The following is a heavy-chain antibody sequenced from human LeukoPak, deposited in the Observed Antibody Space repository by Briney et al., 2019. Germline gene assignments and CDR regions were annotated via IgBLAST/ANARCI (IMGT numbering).Heavy chain of an antibody. V-gene: IGHV3-21*01. Sequence: GGSLRLSCAASGFTFSSYSMNWVRQAPGKGLEWVSSISSSSSYIYYADSVKGRFTISIDNAKNSLYLQMNSLRAEDTAVYYCASGAWVGATGYWGQGTLVTVSS. CDR3: ASGAWVGATGY. D-gene: IGHD1-26*01. J-gene: IGHJ4*02. CDR2: ISSSSSYI. CDR1: GFTFSSYS.